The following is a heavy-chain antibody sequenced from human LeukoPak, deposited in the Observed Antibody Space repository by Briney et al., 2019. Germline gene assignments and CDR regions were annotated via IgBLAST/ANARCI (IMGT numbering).Heavy chain of an antibody. D-gene: IGHD3-10*01. Sequence: SETLSLTCTVSGGSISSSSYYWGWIRQPPGKGLEWIGSIYYSGSTYYNPSLKSRVTISVDTSKNQFSLKLSSVTAADTAVYYCARTTMVRGTYYMDVWGKGTTVTISS. J-gene: IGHJ6*03. CDR2: IYYSGST. CDR3: ARTTMVRGTYYMDV. V-gene: IGHV4-39*07. CDR1: GGSISSSSYY.